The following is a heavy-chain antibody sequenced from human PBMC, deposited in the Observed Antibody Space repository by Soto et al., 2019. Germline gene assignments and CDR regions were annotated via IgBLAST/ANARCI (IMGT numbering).Heavy chain of an antibody. CDR3: ARDLAAVPRAFDY. CDR2: VYYTGTT. V-gene: IGHV4-59*01. CDR1: GGSISSYF. J-gene: IGHJ4*02. Sequence: SETLSLTCTVSGGSISSYFYIWVRQPPGKGLEWIGSVYYTGTTVYNPSLKSRVTISVDTSKTQFSLNLRSVTAADTAVYYCARDLAAVPRAFDYWGRGTLVTVSS. D-gene: IGHD6-13*01.